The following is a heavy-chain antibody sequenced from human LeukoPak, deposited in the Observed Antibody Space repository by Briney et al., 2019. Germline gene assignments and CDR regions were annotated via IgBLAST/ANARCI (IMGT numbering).Heavy chain of an antibody. CDR1: GFTFSSYE. Sequence: PGGSLRLSCAASGFTFSSYEMNWVRQAPGKGLEWVAVIWYDGSNKYYADSVKGRFTISRDNSKNTLYLQMNSLRAEDTAVYYCARDRLSSSWPIPTGSYGMDVWGQGTTVTVSS. CDR3: ARDRLSSSWPIPTGSYGMDV. D-gene: IGHD6-13*01. CDR2: IWYDGSNK. J-gene: IGHJ6*02. V-gene: IGHV3-33*08.